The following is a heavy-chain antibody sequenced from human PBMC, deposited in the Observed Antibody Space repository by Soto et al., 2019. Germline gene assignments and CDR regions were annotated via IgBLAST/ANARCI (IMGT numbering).Heavy chain of an antibody. CDR1: GFTFTRHS. D-gene: IGHD2-21*02. V-gene: IGHV3-21*06. CDR3: ARGSGTDTGDALDI. Sequence: EVQLVESGGGLVKPGGSLRLSCAASGFTFTRHSMNWVRQAPGKGLEWVSCISGTGTFIYYSDSVKGRFTISRDDAKTSLYLQMNSLTAEDTAVDYCARGSGTDTGDALDIWGPGTMVTVS. CDR2: ISGTGTFI. J-gene: IGHJ3*02.